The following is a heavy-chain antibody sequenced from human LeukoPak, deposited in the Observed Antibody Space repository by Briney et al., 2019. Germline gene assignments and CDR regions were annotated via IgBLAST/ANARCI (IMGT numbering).Heavy chain of an antibody. CDR3: ARDRAWNYFDY. J-gene: IGHJ4*02. CDR2: ISYDGSNK. D-gene: IGHD3-3*01. V-gene: IGHV3-30*03. CDR1: GFTFSSCG. Sequence: GGSLRLSCAASGFTFSSCGMHWVRQAPGKGLEWVAVISYDGSNKYYADSVKGRFTISRDNSKNTLFLEMNSLRAEDTAVYYCARDRAWNYFDYWGQGTLVTVSS.